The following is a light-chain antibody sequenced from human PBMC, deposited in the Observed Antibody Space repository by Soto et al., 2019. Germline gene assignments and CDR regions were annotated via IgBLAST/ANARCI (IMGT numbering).Light chain of an antibody. CDR2: DVS. CDR1: SSDVGGYNY. CDR3: SSYTSSSTRG. J-gene: IGLJ1*01. Sequence: QSALTQPASVSGSPVQSITISCTGTSSDVGGYNYVSWYQQHPGKAPKLMIYDVSDRPSGVSNRFSGSKSGNTASLTIAGLQAEDETDDYCSSYTSSSTRGFGTGTKLTVL. V-gene: IGLV2-14*01.